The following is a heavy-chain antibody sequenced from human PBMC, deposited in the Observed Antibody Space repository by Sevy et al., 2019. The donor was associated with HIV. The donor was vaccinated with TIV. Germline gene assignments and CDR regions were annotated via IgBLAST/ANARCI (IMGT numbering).Heavy chain of an antibody. CDR2: INPNSGGT. CDR1: GYTFTGYY. D-gene: IGHD1-20*01. CDR3: ARTVHIRDFFFDY. J-gene: IGHJ4*02. Sequence: ASVKVSCKASGYTFTGYYMHRVRQAPGQGLEWMGWINPNSGGTNYAQKFQGRVTMTRDTSISTAYMELSRLTSDDTAVYYCARTVHIRDFFFDYWGQGTLVTVSS. V-gene: IGHV1-2*02.